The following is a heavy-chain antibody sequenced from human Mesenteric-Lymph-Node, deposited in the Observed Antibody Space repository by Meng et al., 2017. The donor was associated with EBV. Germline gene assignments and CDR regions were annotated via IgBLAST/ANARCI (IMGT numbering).Heavy chain of an antibody. J-gene: IGHJ4*02. D-gene: IGHD4-17*01. V-gene: IGHV2-5*02. CDR2: IYWDDDK. CDR1: GFSLSTSGVG. Sequence: QITLKESGPTLVKPXQTLTLTCXFSGFSLSTSGVGVGWIRQPPGKALEWLALIYWDDDKRYSPSLKSRLTITKDPSKNQVVLTMTNMDSVDTATYYCAHRQHTTVTTESAFDYWGPGTLVTVSS. CDR3: AHRQHTTVTTESAFDY.